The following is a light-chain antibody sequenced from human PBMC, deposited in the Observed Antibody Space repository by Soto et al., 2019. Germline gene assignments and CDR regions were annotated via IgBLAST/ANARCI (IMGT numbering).Light chain of an antibody. Sequence: DIQMTQSPSSLSAFVGDRITITCQASQDISNYLNCYQQKPGKAPKLLIYDASNLETGVPSRFSGSGSGTDFIFTISSLQPEDIATYYCQQYDNLPPYTFGQGTKLEIK. CDR1: QDISNY. CDR3: QQYDNLPPYT. V-gene: IGKV1-33*01. CDR2: DAS. J-gene: IGKJ2*01.